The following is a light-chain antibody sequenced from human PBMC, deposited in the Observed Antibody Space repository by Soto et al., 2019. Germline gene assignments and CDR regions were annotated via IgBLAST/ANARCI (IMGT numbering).Light chain of an antibody. Sequence: EIVLTQSPGTPSLSPGERATLSCRASQSVSSSYLAWYQQKPGQAPRLLIYDAYNRVTGIPARFRGSGSGTEFTLTIRSLQSEDFAVYYCQQRSNWPPTFGGGTKVDIK. CDR1: QSVSSSY. J-gene: IGKJ4*01. V-gene: IGKV3D-20*02. CDR3: QQRSNWPPT. CDR2: DAY.